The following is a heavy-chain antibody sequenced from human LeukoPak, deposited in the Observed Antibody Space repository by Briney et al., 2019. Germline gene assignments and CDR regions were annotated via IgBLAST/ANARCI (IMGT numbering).Heavy chain of an antibody. V-gene: IGHV3-23*01. D-gene: IGHD6-19*01. Sequence: GGSLRLSCEASGFPFSSYVMSWIRQAPGKGLEWVSAISGSGGSTYYADSVKGRFTISRDNSKNTLYLQMNSLRAEDTAVYYCAKDGGSVAGHWGQGTLVTVSS. J-gene: IGHJ4*02. CDR3: AKDGGSVAGH. CDR2: ISGSGGST. CDR1: GFPFSSYV.